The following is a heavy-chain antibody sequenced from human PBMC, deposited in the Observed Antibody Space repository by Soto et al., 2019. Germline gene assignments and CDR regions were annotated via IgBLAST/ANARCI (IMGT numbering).Heavy chain of an antibody. V-gene: IGHV3-11*06. D-gene: IGHD1-20*01. J-gene: IGHJ5*02. CDR1: GFTFGDSY. CDR3: ARDPAITVTLFVP. Sequence: GGSLRLSCEASGFTFGDSYMAWIRQAPGEGLEWISYISSSSTYIKYADSVKGRFTISRDNAKNSLYLQMTNLRVGDTAVYYCARDPAITVTLFVPWGQGTLVTVSS. CDR2: ISSSSTYI.